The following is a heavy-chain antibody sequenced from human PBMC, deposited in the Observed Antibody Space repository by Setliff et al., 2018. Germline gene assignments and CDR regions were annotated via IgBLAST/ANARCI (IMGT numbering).Heavy chain of an antibody. V-gene: IGHV1-46*01. D-gene: IGHD2-15*01. CDR2: VNPSGGHP. J-gene: IGHJ4*02. Sequence: ASVKVSCKSSGYTFINFHLHWVRLAPGQGLQWMGMVNPSGGHPVYAQKFQGRVTMTRNTSISTAYMELSSLRSEDTAVYYCARGAPGRYCSGGSCSYFDYWGQGILVTVSS. CDR3: ARGAPGRYCSGGSCSYFDY. CDR1: GYTFINFH.